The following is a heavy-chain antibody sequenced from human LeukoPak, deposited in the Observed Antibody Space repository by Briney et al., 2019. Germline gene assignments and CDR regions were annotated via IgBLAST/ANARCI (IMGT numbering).Heavy chain of an antibody. Sequence: SQTLSLTCAISGDSVSSNSVAWNWIRQSPSRGLEWLGRTYYRSKWYNDYAVSVKSRITINPDTSKNQFSLQLNSVTPEDTAVYYCASNLHYEGAIDAFDIWGQGTMVTVSS. CDR1: GDSVSSNSVA. CDR2: TYYRSKWYN. V-gene: IGHV6-1*01. J-gene: IGHJ3*02. D-gene: IGHD1-26*01. CDR3: ASNLHYEGAIDAFDI.